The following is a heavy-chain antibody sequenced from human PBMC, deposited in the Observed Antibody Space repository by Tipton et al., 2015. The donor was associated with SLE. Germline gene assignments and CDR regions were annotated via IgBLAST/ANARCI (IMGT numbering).Heavy chain of an antibody. J-gene: IGHJ4*02. D-gene: IGHD4-17*01. CDR2: IYHSGTT. V-gene: IGHV4-4*02. Sequence: TLSLTCAVSGGSITDNYWWSWVRQSPEKGLEWIGEIYHSGTTKYNPSLKSRVTISEDTSKQQFSLKLSSLTAADTAVYYCARHAGDYAYFDSWGQGTLVTVSS. CDR1: GGSITDNYW. CDR3: ARHAGDYAYFDS.